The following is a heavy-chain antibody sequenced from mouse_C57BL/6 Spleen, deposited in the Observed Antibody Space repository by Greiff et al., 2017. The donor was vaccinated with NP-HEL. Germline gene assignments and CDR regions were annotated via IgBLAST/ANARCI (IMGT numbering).Heavy chain of an antibody. Sequence: QVQLQQSGAELVKPGASVKMSCKASGYTFTTYPIEWMKQNHGKSLAWIGNFHPYNDDTKYNEKFKGKATLTVEKSSSTVYLELSRLTSDDSAVYYCARGAAYYSNYDYAMDYWGQGTSVTVSS. CDR3: ARGAAYYSNYDYAMDY. J-gene: IGHJ4*01. CDR1: GYTFTTYP. CDR2: FHPYNDDT. V-gene: IGHV1-47*01. D-gene: IGHD2-5*01.